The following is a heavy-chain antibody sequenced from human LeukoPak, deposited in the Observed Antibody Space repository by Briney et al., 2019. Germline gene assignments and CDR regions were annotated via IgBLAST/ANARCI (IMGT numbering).Heavy chain of an antibody. CDR2: IYYTGST. CDR3: ARHRAYSSSSPFDY. J-gene: IGHJ4*02. D-gene: IGHD6-6*01. Sequence: SSETLSRTCSVSGGSISSLYWSWIRQPPGKGLEWIGYIYYTGSTNYNPSLKSRVTMFVDMSKNQFSLRLSSVTAADTAVYYCARHRAYSSSSPFDYWGQGTLVTVSS. V-gene: IGHV4-59*08. CDR1: GGSISSLY.